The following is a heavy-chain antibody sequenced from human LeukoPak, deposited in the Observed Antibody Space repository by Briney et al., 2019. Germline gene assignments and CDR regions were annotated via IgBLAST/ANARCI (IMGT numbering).Heavy chain of an antibody. V-gene: IGHV3-7*03. D-gene: IGHD1-1*01. CDR1: GFTFNSYW. CDR3: TRDRGAYNLYDY. Sequence: GGSLRLSCAASGFTFNSYWMNWVRQAPGKGLEWVANIKRDGSEKYYVDSVKGRFTISRDNAKNSLDLQMNSLRVEDTAVYHCTRDRGAYNLYDYWGQGTLVTVSS. CDR2: IKRDGSEK. J-gene: IGHJ4*02.